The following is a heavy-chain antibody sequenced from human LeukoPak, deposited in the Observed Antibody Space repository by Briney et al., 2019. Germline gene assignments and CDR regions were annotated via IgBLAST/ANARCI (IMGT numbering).Heavy chain of an antibody. Sequence: SETLSLTCIVSYGSISSYYWSWIGQPPGKGLEGIRQIYSSGITNYSPSLKSRVTISVDTSKNQFSLKLASVTAADTAVYFCAKSGGFGSDYWGQGTLVTVSS. CDR2: IYSSGIT. CDR1: YGSISSYY. D-gene: IGHD6-25*01. CDR3: AKSGGFGSDY. J-gene: IGHJ4*02. V-gene: IGHV4-59*01.